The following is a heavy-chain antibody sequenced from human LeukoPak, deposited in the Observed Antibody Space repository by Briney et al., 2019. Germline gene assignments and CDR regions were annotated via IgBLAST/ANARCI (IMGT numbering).Heavy chain of an antibody. J-gene: IGHJ4*02. CDR1: GFTFSKYA. CDR3: AKERTPYDYGAEFEY. Sequence: PGGSLRLSCAASGFTFSKYAIHWVRQAPGKGLEWVALISHRENNQRYADSVKGRFTTSRDTSKSMVYLQLNNLRTEDTAVYYCAKERTPYDYGAEFEYWGQGTLVTVSS. D-gene: IGHD3-16*01. V-gene: IGHV3-30*18. CDR2: ISHRENNQ.